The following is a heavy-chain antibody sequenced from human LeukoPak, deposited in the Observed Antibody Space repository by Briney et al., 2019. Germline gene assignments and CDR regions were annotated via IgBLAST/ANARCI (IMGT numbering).Heavy chain of an antibody. J-gene: IGHJ3*01. CDR1: GFTFSSYS. CDR2: ISSSSSYI. CDR3: ARGPDIVVIPIVDDSFDL. Sequence: GGSLRLSCAASGFTFSSYSMNWVRQAPGKGLEWVSSISSSSSYIYYADSVKGRFTISRDNAKNSLYLQMLSLRAEDTAVYYCARGPDIVVIPIVDDSFDLWGQGTVVTVSS. D-gene: IGHD2-2*01. V-gene: IGHV3-21*01.